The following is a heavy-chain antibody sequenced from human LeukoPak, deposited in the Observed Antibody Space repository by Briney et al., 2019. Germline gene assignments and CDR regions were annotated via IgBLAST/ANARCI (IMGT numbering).Heavy chain of an antibody. CDR2: ISAYHKNS. CDR1: GGTFSSYA. D-gene: IGHD3-22*01. V-gene: IGHV1-18*01. Sequence: ASVKVSCKASGGTFSSYAISWVRQAPGQGLEWMGWISAYHKNSNYAQNLQDRVTLTTDSSTNTAYMELRSLRSDDTAVYYCAIGVRGYYLDYWAQGTLVTVSS. CDR3: AIGVRGYYLDY. J-gene: IGHJ4*02.